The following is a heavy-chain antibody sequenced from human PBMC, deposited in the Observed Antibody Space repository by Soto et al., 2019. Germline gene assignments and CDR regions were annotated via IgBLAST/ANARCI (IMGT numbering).Heavy chain of an antibody. V-gene: IGHV3-23*01. CDR3: ARGSDTAMAPVY. J-gene: IGHJ4*02. Sequence: PGGSLRLSCAASGFTFSSYAMSWVRQAPGKGLEWVSAISGSGGSTYYADSVKGRFTISRDNAKNSLYLQMNSLRAEDTAVYYCARGSDTAMAPVYWGQGTLVTVSS. D-gene: IGHD5-18*01. CDR2: ISGSGGST. CDR1: GFTFSSYA.